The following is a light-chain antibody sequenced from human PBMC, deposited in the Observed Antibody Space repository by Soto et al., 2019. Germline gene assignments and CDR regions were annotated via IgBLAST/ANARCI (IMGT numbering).Light chain of an antibody. J-gene: IGKJ5*01. CDR1: QTVRNNY. Sequence: EFVLTQSPGTLSLSPGERATLSCRASQTVRNNYLAWYQQKPGQAPRLLIYDASSRATGIPDRFSGGGSGTDFTLTISRLEPEDFAVYFCQQYNYLITFGQGTRLEIK. V-gene: IGKV3-20*01. CDR2: DAS. CDR3: QQYNYLIT.